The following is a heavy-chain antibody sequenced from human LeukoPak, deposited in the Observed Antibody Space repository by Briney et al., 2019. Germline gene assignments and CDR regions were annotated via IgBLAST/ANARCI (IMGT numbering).Heavy chain of an antibody. CDR2: ISSSSSYI. D-gene: IGHD6-6*01. CDR1: GFTFSSYS. Sequence: GGSLRLSCAASGFTFSSYSMNWVRQAPGKGLEWVSSISSSSSYIYYADSVKGRFTISRDNAKNSLYLQMNSLRAEETAVYYCARFATSSSEYYYGMDVWGQGTTVTVSS. V-gene: IGHV3-21*01. CDR3: ARFATSSSEYYYGMDV. J-gene: IGHJ6*02.